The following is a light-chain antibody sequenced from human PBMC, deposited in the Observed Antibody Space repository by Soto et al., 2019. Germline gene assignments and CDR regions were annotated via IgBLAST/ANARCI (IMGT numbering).Light chain of an antibody. J-gene: IGLJ2*01. Sequence: SYELTQPPSVSVAPGRTARITCWGNNIGSRSVHWYQQMPGQAPLLVIYYDRDRPSGIPERFSGSNSGNTATLTINRVEAGDEASCYCQVWDSGSGHRVFGGGTKLTVL. CDR2: YDR. CDR3: QVWDSGSGHRV. V-gene: IGLV3-21*04. CDR1: NIGSRS.